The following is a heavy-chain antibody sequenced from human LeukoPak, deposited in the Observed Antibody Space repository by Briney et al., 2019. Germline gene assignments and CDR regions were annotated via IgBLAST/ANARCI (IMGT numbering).Heavy chain of an antibody. D-gene: IGHD2-15*01. CDR2: INPSGGST. V-gene: IGHV1-46*01. CDR3: ARDFWLGYCSGGSCYRDDAFHI. CDR1: GYTFTSYY. Sequence: ASVKVSCKASGYTFTSYYMHWVGQAPGQGLEWMGIINPSGGSTSYAQKFQGRVTMTRDTSTSTVYMELSSLRSEDTAVYYCARDFWLGYCSGGSCYRDDAFHIWGQGTMVTVSS. J-gene: IGHJ3*02.